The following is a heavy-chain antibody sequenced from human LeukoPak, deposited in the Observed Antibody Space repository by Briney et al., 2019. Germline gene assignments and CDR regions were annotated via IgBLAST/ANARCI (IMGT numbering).Heavy chain of an antibody. CDR2: ISAYNGNT. V-gene: IGHV1-18*04. D-gene: IGHD5-12*01. J-gene: IGHJ4*02. Sequence: ASVKVSCKASGYTFTGYYMHWVRQAPGQGLEWMGWISAYNGNTNYAQKLQGRVTMTTDTSTSTAYMELRSLRSDDTAVYYCARGGYDYYFDYWGQGTLVTVSS. CDR3: ARGGYDYYFDY. CDR1: GYTFTGYY.